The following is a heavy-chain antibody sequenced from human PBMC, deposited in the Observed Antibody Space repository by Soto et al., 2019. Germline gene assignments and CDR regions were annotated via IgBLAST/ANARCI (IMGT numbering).Heavy chain of an antibody. V-gene: IGHV3-9*01. Sequence: EVQLVESGGGLVQPGRSLRLSCAASGFTFDDYAMHWVRQVPGKGLEWVSGINWHSGSIGYADSVKGRFAISRDNAKNALHLQMNSPRAEDTAFYYCVKDESINWYSGHFRHWGQGTLVSVSS. CDR3: VKDESINWYSGHFRH. D-gene: IGHD6-13*01. J-gene: IGHJ1*01. CDR2: INWHSGSI. CDR1: GFTFDDYA.